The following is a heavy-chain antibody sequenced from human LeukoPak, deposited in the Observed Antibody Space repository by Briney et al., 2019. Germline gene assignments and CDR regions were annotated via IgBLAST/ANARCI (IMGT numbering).Heavy chain of an antibody. CDR1: GYTFTSYG. Sequence: ASVKVSCKASGYTFTSYGISWVRQAPGQGLEWMGWISAYNGNTNYAQKPQGRVTMTTDTSTSTAYMELRSLRFEDTALYYCARSGTYNWFDSWGQGTLVTVSS. V-gene: IGHV1-18*01. J-gene: IGHJ5*01. D-gene: IGHD1-26*01. CDR3: ARSGTYNWFDS. CDR2: ISAYNGNT.